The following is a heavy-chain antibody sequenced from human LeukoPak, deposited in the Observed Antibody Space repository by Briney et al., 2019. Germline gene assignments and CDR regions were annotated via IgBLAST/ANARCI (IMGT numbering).Heavy chain of an antibody. V-gene: IGHV3-74*01. CDR3: ARAASRAVVVVRRYFDL. CDR1: GSTFSSYW. J-gene: IGHJ2*01. CDR2: VNSDGSST. Sequence: GGSLRLSCAASGSTFSSYWMHWVRQAPGKGLVWVSRVNSDGSSTNYADSVKGRFTISRDNAKNTLYLQMNSLRAEDTAVYYCARAASRAVVVVRRYFDLWGRGTLVTVSS. D-gene: IGHD3-22*01.